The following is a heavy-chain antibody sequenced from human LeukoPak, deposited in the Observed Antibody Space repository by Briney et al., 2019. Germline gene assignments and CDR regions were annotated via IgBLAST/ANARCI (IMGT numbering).Heavy chain of an antibody. CDR3: ARGSGYYVILTGYANWFDP. Sequence: SVKVSCKASGGTFSSYAISWVRRAPGQGLEWMGRIIPILGIANYAQKFQGRVTITADKSTSTAYMELSSLRSEDTAVYYCARGSGYYVILTGYANWFDPWGQGTLVTVSS. J-gene: IGHJ5*02. CDR2: IIPILGIA. CDR1: GGTFSSYA. V-gene: IGHV1-69*04. D-gene: IGHD3-9*01.